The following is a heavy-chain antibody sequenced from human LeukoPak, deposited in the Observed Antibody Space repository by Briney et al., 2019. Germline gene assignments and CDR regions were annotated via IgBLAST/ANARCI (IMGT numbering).Heavy chain of an antibody. CDR1: GGSFSGYY. J-gene: IGHJ4*02. V-gene: IGHV4-34*01. CDR3: ARFPLTSSAGDYFDY. Sequence: PSETLSLTCAVYGGSFSGYYWSWIRQPPGKGPEWIGEINHSGSTNYNPSLKSRVTISVDTSKNQFSLKLSSVTAADTAVYYCARFPLTSSAGDYFDYWGQGTLVTVSS. D-gene: IGHD6-19*01. CDR2: INHSGST.